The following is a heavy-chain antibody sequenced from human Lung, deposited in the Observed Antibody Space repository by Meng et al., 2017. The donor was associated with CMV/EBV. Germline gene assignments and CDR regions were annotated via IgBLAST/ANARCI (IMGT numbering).Heavy chain of an antibody. CDR3: AREPGDRYDSWSGYAFDI. J-gene: IGHJ3*02. D-gene: IGHD3-3*01. CDR2: IKQDGSEK. V-gene: IGHV3-7*01. Sequence: GVSLRLYCAASGFTFSSYWMSWFRQAPGKGLEWVANIKQDGSEKYYVDSVKGRFTITRDNAKNSLYLQMNSLRAEDTAVYYCAREPGDRYDSWSGYAFDIWGQGTMVTVSS. CDR1: GFTFSSYW.